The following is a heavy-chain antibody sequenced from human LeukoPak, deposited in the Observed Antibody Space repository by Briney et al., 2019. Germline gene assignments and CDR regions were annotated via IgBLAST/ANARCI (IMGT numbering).Heavy chain of an antibody. V-gene: IGHV3-21*01. D-gene: IGHD3-10*01. CDR3: ASSFGEFLPPTEDY. CDR1: GFTFSSYS. J-gene: IGHJ4*02. Sequence: GGSLRLSCAASGFTFSSYSMNWVRQAPGKGLEWVSSISSSSYIYYADSVKGRFAISRGNAKNSLYLQMNSLRAEDTAVYYCASSFGEFLPPTEDYWGQGTLVTVSS. CDR2: ISSSSYI.